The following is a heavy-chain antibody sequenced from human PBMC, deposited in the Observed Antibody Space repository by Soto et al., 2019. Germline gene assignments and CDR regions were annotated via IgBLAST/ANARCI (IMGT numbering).Heavy chain of an antibody. CDR1: GYTFTSYS. D-gene: IGHD3-10*01. Sequence: ASVKVSCKASGYTFTSYSMHWVRQAPGQGLEWMGWISPYNGNTNYAQKLQGRVTMTTDTSTSTAYMDLRSLRSDDTAVYYRARGIGGWFGVAYYYGMDVWGQGTTVTVSS. V-gene: IGHV1-18*01. CDR3: ARGIGGWFGVAYYYGMDV. CDR2: ISPYNGNT. J-gene: IGHJ6*02.